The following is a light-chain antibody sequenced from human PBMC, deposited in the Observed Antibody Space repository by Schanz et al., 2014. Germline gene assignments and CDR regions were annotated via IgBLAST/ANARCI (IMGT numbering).Light chain of an antibody. CDR2: DVS. CDR1: SSDVGGYNY. Sequence: QSALTQPASVSGSPGQSITISCTGTSSDVGGYNYVSWYQHHPGKAPKLMIYDVSNRPSGVSNRFSGSKSGNTASLTISGLQAEDEADYYCSSYAGSNHIWLFGGGTKLTVL. V-gene: IGLV2-14*03. CDR3: SSYAGSNHIWL. J-gene: IGLJ3*02.